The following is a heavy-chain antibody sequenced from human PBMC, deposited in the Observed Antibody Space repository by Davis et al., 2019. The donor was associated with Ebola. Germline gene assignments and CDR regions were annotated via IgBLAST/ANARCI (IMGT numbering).Heavy chain of an antibody. D-gene: IGHD3-22*01. CDR3: AKRGYYYDSSGYSYYFDY. CDR1: GFTFSSYG. Sequence: GESLKISCAASGFTFSSYGMHWVRQAPGKGLEWVAVISYDGSNKYYADSVKGRCTISRDNSKNTLYLQMNSLRAEDTAVYYCAKRGYYYDSSGYSYYFDYWGQGTLVTVSS. CDR2: ISYDGSNK. V-gene: IGHV3-30*18. J-gene: IGHJ4*02.